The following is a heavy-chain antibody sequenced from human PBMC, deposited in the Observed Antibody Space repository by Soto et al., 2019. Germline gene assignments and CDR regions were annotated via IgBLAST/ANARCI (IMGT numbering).Heavy chain of an antibody. Sequence: PSETLSLTCTVSGGSISSYYWSWIRQPPGKGLEWIGYIYYSGSTNYNPSLKSRVTISVDTSKNQFSLKLSSVTAADTAVDYCARDGGGSCWLYWGQGTLVTAPQ. V-gene: IGHV4-59*01. D-gene: IGHD6-19*01. CDR2: IYYSGST. CDR1: GGSISSYY. CDR3: ARDGGGSCWLY. J-gene: IGHJ4*02.